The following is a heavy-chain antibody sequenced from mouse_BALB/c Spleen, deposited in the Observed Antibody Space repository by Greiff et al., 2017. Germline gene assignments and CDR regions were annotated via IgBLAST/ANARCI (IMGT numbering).Heavy chain of an antibody. J-gene: IGHJ2*01. CDR1: GFTFSSYG. D-gene: IGHD2-1*01. CDR2: ISSGGSYT. CDR3: ARSDGNYFDY. Sequence: EVQRVESGGDLVKPGGSLKLSCAASGFTFSSYGMSWVRQTPDKRLEWVATISSGGSYTYYPDSVKGRFTISRDNAKNTLYLQMSSLKSEDTAMYYCARSDGNYFDYWGQGTTLTVSS. V-gene: IGHV5-6*01.